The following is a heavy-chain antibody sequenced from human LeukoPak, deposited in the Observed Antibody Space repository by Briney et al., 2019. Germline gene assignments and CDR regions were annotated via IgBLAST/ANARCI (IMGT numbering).Heavy chain of an antibody. CDR1: GFTVSGTL. CDR2: IGISSGST. J-gene: IGHJ4*01. V-gene: IGHV3-48*01. CDR3: ARDHRYAFDN. Sequence: GGSLRLSCTASGFTVSGTLMDWVRQAPRKGLEWISYIGISSGSTKYADSVKGRFTISRDKARNSLYLQMNSLRVEDTAVYYCARDHRYAFDNWGHGTLVTVSS. D-gene: IGHD5-12*01.